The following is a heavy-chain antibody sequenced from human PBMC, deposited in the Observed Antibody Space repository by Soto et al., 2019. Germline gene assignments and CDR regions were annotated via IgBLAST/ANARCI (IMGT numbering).Heavy chain of an antibody. CDR2: ISSSNIYI. CDR3: AREGEVGGFDGDY. Sequence: EVQLVESGGGLVKPGGSLRLSCAASGFTFSSYNMNWVRQAPGKGLEWVSSISSSNIYIYHADSVKGRFTISRDNAKNSLYLQMNSLRAEDTAVYFCAREGEVGGFDGDYWGQGTLVSVSS. V-gene: IGHV3-21*02. J-gene: IGHJ4*02. D-gene: IGHD5-12*01. CDR1: GFTFSSYN.